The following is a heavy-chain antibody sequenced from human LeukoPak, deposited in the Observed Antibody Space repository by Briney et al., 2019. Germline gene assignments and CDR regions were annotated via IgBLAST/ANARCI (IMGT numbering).Heavy chain of an antibody. CDR1: GYTFNNYW. CDR2: INPSISET. Sequence: GESLKISCETSGYTFNNYWIGWVRQISGKSLEWMGIINPSISETRYTPSFQGQVTISADKSISTAYLQWSSLRASDTAMYYCARLDSGGYYFVPYWGQGTLVTVSS. V-gene: IGHV5-51*01. CDR3: ARLDSGGYYFVPY. D-gene: IGHD3-22*01. J-gene: IGHJ4*02.